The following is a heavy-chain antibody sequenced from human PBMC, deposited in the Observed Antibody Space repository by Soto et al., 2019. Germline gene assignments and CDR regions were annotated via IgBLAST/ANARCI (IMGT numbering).Heavy chain of an antibody. CDR3: ARDKRGVAARLYYYYGMDV. J-gene: IGHJ6*02. Sequence: GASVKVSCKASGGTFSSYAISWVRQAPGQGLEWMGGIIPIFGTANYAQKFQGRVTITADESTSTAYMELRSLRSDDTAVYYCARDKRGVAARLYYYYGMDVWGQGTTVTVS. CDR2: IIPIFGTA. V-gene: IGHV1-69*13. CDR1: GGTFSSYA. D-gene: IGHD2-15*01.